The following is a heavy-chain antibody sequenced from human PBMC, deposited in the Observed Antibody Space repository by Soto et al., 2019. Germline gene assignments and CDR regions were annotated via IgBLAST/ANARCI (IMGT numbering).Heavy chain of an antibody. J-gene: IGHJ3*02. Sequence: VGPLRVSWAASGFNFSDYYMRCIRQAPRKGLEWVSYISSSGSTIYYADSVKGRFTISRDNAKNSLYLQMNSLRAEDTAVYYCATDCGVRFLEPLAFGIWGQGTMVT. CDR2: ISSSGSTI. CDR1: GFNFSDYY. CDR3: ATDCGVRFLEPLAFGI. V-gene: IGHV3-11*01. D-gene: IGHD3-3*01.